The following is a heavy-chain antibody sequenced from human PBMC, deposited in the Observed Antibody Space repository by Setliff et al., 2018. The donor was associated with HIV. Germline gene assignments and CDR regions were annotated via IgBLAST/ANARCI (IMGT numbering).Heavy chain of an antibody. CDR3: ARDPYCSGDGCFRYYQH. J-gene: IGHJ1*01. CDR2: IYSSGST. CDR1: NVSFNSYY. V-gene: IGHV4-4*07. D-gene: IGHD2-15*01. Sequence: LSLTCTVSNVSFNSYYWSWIRHPAGRALEWIGRIYSSGSTNYNPPLKSRVKMSLDTSKNQFSLKLSSVTAADTAVYFCARDPYCSGDGCFRYYQHWGRGTLVTVSS.